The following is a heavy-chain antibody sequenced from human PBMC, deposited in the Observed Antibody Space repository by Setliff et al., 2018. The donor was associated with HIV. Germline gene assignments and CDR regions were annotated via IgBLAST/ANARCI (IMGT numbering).Heavy chain of an antibody. Sequence: ASVKVSCKASGYLFTGYYMHWVRRAPGQGLEWMGMISPSGASTKYAQRLQGRVTLTRDTSSSTVYVELSSLRSDDTAVYYCAREAEQGERSSSWYFDYWGQGTLVTVSS. CDR2: ISPSGAST. CDR3: AREAEQGERSSSWYFDY. D-gene: IGHD6-6*01. V-gene: IGHV1-46*01. CDR1: GYLFTGYY. J-gene: IGHJ4*02.